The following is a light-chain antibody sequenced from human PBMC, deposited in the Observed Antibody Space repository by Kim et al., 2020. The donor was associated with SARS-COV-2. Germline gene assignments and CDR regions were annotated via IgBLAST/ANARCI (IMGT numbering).Light chain of an antibody. CDR1: QSLNID. J-gene: IGKJ1*01. Sequence: LSPGERGTLSCRASQSLNIDLAWYQQRLGQAPRLLIYGASSRAAGIPDRFSGSGSGTDFTLTISRLEPEDFAVYFCQQYAKSPTTFGPGTKVDIK. CDR2: GAS. V-gene: IGKV3-20*01. CDR3: QQYAKSPTT.